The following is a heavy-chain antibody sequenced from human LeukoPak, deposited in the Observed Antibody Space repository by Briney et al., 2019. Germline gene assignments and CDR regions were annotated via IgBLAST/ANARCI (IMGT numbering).Heavy chain of an antibody. V-gene: IGHV3-23*01. CDR3: ATYRQVLLPFES. CDR1: GFSFSSYA. J-gene: IGHJ4*02. Sequence: GGSLRLSCAASGFSFSSYAMIWVRQPPGKGLEWVSSIFPSGGEIHYADSVRGRFTISRDNSKSTLSLQMNSLRAEDTAIYYCATYRQVLLPFESWGQGTLVTVSS. CDR2: IFPSGGEI. D-gene: IGHD2-8*02.